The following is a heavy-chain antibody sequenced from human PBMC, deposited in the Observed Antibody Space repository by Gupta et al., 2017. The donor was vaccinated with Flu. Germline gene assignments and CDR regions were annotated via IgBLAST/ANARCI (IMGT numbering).Heavy chain of an antibody. V-gene: IGHV3-33*01. Sequence: QVQLVETGGGVVQPGRSLRLSCAASGFTFSCYVFHWVRQAPGKGLEWVAVIWYDGSNKYYADSVKGRFTISRDNSKNTLYLQMNSLRAEDTAVYYCAREGARIAAAGLDYWGQGTLVTVSS. CDR3: AREGARIAAAGLDY. CDR2: IWYDGSNK. D-gene: IGHD6-13*01. CDR1: GFTFSCYV. J-gene: IGHJ4*02.